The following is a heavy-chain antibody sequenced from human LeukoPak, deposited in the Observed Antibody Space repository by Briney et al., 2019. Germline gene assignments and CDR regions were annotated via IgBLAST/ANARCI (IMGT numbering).Heavy chain of an antibody. CDR3: AREGGWLQPSIDY. CDR2: IKQDGSEK. Sequence: GGSLRLSCAASGFTFSSYWMSWVRQAPGKGLEWVANIKQDGSEKYYVDSVKGRFTISRDNAKNSLYLQMNSLRAEDTAVYYCAREGGWLQPSIDYWGQGTQVTVSS. D-gene: IGHD5-24*01. V-gene: IGHV3-7*01. J-gene: IGHJ4*02. CDR1: GFTFSSYW.